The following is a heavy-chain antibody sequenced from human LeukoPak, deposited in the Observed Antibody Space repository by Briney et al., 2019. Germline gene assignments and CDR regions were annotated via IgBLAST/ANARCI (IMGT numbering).Heavy chain of an antibody. CDR2: ISGSGGST. J-gene: IGHJ6*03. CDR3: AKDYYDILTGYPSDYYMDV. D-gene: IGHD3-9*01. Sequence: GGSLRPSCAASGFTFSSYGMSWVRQAPGKGLEWVSAISGSGGSTYYADSVKGRFTISRDNSKNTLYLQMNSLRAEDTAVYYCAKDYYDILTGYPSDYYMDVWGKGTTVTISS. V-gene: IGHV3-23*01. CDR1: GFTFSSYG.